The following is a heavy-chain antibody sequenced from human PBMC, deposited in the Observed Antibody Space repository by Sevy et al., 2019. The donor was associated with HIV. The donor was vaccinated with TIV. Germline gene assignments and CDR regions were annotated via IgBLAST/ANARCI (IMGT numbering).Heavy chain of an antibody. V-gene: IGHV4-59*01. J-gene: IGHJ4*02. CDR3: ARDSTTRPRVLDY. CDR2: IYFTGNT. Sequence: SETLSLTCSVSGGSISSYFWTWVRQSPGKGLEWIGNIYFTGNTDYSPSLKSRFTLSLNTSTNHFSLTLKSVTAADTAVYFCARDSTTRPRVLDYWGQGTLVTVSS. CDR1: GGSISSYF. D-gene: IGHD1-1*01.